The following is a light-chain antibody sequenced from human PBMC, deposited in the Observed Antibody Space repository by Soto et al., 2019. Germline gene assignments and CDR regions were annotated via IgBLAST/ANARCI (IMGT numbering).Light chain of an antibody. V-gene: IGLV1-40*01. J-gene: IGLJ7*01. CDR3: QTWGTGTAV. Sequence: QSVLTQPPSVSGAPGQRVTISCTGSSSNIGAGYDVHWYQQLPGTAPKLLIYGNSNRPSGVPDRFSGSKSGTSASLAITGLQAEDEADYFCQTWGTGTAVFGGGTQLTVL. CDR2: GNS. CDR1: SSNIGAGYD.